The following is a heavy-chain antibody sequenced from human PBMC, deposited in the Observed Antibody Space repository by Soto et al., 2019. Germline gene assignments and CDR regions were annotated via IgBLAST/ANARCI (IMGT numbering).Heavy chain of an antibody. V-gene: IGHV4-30-2*01. J-gene: IGHJ4*02. CDR3: ARSREFDY. CDR1: GGSLSGATYS. CDR2: IFPSGTT. Sequence: SETLSLTCGVSGGSLSGATYSWNWIRQTPGKDLEWIGYIFPSGTTYYNPSLRSRVTISIDVSKNQFSLSLRSLTAADTAVYYCARSREFDYWSQGTLVTVSS.